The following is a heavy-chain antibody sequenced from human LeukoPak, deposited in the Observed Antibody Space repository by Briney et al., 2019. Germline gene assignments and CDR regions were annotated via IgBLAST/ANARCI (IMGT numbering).Heavy chain of an antibody. J-gene: IGHJ4*02. CDR2: IYYDGSKE. D-gene: IGHD3-10*01. CDR1: GFTFNSYG. CDR3: AREAWFGELPDY. Sequence: PGGSLRLSCAASGFTFNSYGLHWVRQAPGKGLEWVALIYYDGSKEYYADSVKGRFTISRDNSKNTLYLQMNSLRAEDTAVYYCAREAWFGELPDYWGQGTLVTVSS. V-gene: IGHV3-33*01.